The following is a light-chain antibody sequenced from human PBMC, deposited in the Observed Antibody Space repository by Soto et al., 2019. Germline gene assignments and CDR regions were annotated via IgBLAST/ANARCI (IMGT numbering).Light chain of an antibody. CDR1: QSFRGL. CDR2: DAS. Sequence: EVVLTQSPATLSLSPGERATLSCRASQSFRGLLAWYQQKPGQAPRLLIYDASSRATGIPDRFSGGGSGTDFTLSISRLEPEDFAVYYCQQFSSYPLTFGGGTKVDIK. J-gene: IGKJ4*01. CDR3: QQFSSYPLT. V-gene: IGKV3-11*01.